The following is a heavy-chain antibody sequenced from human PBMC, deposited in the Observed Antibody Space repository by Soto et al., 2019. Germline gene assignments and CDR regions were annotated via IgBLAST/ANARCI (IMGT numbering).Heavy chain of an antibody. Sequence: SVKVSCKASGATFSSHAISWVRQAPGQGLEWMGGIIPFFKATNYAQKFQGRVTITADDSTSTAYMDLYSLRSEDTAVYYCARDVPLNYYDGTYSYYAMDVWGQGTTVTVSS. CDR2: IIPFFKAT. J-gene: IGHJ6*02. CDR1: GATFSSHA. D-gene: IGHD3-16*01. V-gene: IGHV1-69*13. CDR3: ARDVPLNYYDGTYSYYAMDV.